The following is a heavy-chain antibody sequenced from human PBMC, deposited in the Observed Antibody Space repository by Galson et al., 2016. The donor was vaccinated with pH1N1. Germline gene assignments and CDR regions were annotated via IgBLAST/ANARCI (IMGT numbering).Heavy chain of an antibody. D-gene: IGHD5-18*01. CDR1: GYTFTSNA. CDR3: ARDREYNYGYYDHAYDI. CDR2: INTNTGNP. J-gene: IGHJ3*02. V-gene: IGHV7-4-1*04. Sequence: SVKVSCKASGYTFTSNAMNWVRQAPGQGLEWMGWINTNTGNPTYAQGFTGRFVFSLDTSVSMAYLQISSLKAEDTAVYYCARDREYNYGYYDHAYDIWGQGTMVTVSS.